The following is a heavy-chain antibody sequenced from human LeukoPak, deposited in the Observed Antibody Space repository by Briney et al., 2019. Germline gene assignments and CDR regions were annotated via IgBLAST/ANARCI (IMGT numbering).Heavy chain of an antibody. CDR1: GFTFSSYG. CDR3: ARGPLTMMYYFDY. Sequence: GRSLRLSCAASGFTFSSYGMHWVRQAPGKGLEWVAVIWYDGSNKYYADSVKGRFTISRDNSKNTLYLQMNSLRAEDTAVYYCARGPLTMMYYFDYWGQGTLVTVPS. V-gene: IGHV3-33*01. CDR2: IWYDGSNK. D-gene: IGHD3-22*01. J-gene: IGHJ4*02.